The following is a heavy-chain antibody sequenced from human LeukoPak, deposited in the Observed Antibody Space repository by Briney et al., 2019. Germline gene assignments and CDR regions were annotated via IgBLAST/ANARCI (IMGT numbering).Heavy chain of an antibody. J-gene: IGHJ4*02. CDR3: AREPPFCSGGYCARLDY. CDR2: IIPIFGTA. D-gene: IGHD2-15*01. Sequence: SVKVSCKASGGTFSSYAISWVRQAPGQGLEWMGGIIPIFGTANYAQKFQGRVTITADESTSTAYMELSSLRAEDTAVYYCAREPPFCSGGYCARLDYWGQGTLVTVSS. CDR1: GGTFSSYA. V-gene: IGHV1-69*13.